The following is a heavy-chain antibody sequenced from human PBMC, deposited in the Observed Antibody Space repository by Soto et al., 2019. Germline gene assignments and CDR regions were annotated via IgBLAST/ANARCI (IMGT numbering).Heavy chain of an antibody. CDR3: ARVPTSIAARYYFDY. D-gene: IGHD6-6*01. CDR1: GFTFSDHY. CDR2: TRNRANGYIT. J-gene: IGHJ4*02. Sequence: PGGSLRLSCAASGFTFSDHYMDWVRQAPGKGLEWVGRTRNRANGYITEYAASVKGRFTISRDDSKNSLYLQMNSLKTEDTAVYYCARVPTSIAARYYFDYWGQGTLVTVSS. V-gene: IGHV3-72*01.